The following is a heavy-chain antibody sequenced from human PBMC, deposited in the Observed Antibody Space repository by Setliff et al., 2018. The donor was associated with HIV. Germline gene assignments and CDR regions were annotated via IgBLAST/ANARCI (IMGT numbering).Heavy chain of an antibody. Sequence: SETLSLTCTVSGGSISSGAYYWSWIRQHPGKGLEWIGYIYYSGSTNYNPSLKSRVTISVDTSKNQFSLKLSSVTAAGTAVYYCARVGGNSRYYFDYWGQGTLVTVSS. CDR1: GGSISSGAYY. D-gene: IGHD2-21*02. J-gene: IGHJ4*02. CDR2: IYYSGST. CDR3: ARVGGNSRYYFDY. V-gene: IGHV4-31*03.